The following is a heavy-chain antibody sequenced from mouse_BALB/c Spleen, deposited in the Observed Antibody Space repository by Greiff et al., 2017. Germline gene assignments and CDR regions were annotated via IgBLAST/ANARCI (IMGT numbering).Heavy chain of an antibody. V-gene: IGHV5-6-3*01. J-gene: IGHJ3*01. CDR1: GFTFSSYG. Sequence: EVHLVESGGGLVQPGGSLKLSCAASGFTFSSYGMSWVRQTPDKRLELVATINSNGGSTYYPDSVKGRFTISRDNAKNTLYLQMSSLKSEDTAMYYCARGDGNYGFAYWGQGTLVTVSA. CDR3: ARGDGNYGFAY. D-gene: IGHD2-1*01. CDR2: INSNGGST.